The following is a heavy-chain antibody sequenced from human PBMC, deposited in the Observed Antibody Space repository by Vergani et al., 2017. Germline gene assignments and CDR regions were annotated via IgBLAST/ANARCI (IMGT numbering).Heavy chain of an antibody. Sequence: QVQLQQWGGGLLKPSETLSLTCVVNGGSFTSYHRTWIHQSPGEGLEWVGDIDHTGRPDYNPSLKSRLTMSVDKSRNQFSLTLNSVTATDTAIYFCARVNTETNGHLYYYYYMDVWGQGTAVTVS. J-gene: IGHJ6*03. CDR1: GGSFTSYH. D-gene: IGHD4-11*01. V-gene: IGHV4-34*01. CDR2: IDHTGRP. CDR3: ARVNTETNGHLYYYYYMDV.